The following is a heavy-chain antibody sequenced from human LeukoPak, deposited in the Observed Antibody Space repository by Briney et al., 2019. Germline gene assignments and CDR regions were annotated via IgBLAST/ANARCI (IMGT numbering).Heavy chain of an antibody. CDR1: GFTFSSYE. V-gene: IGHV3-48*03. CDR2: ISSSGSTI. J-gene: IGHJ4*02. Sequence: GGSLRLSCAASGFTFSSYEMNWVRQAPGKGLEWVSYISSSGSTIYYADSVKGRFTISRDNAKNSLYLQMNSLRAEDTALYYCAKDVVPYSSSWYAIFDYWGQGTLVTVSS. D-gene: IGHD6-13*01. CDR3: AKDVVPYSSSWYAIFDY.